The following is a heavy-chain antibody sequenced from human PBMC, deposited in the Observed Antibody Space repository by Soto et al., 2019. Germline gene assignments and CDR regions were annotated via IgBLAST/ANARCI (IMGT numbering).Heavy chain of an antibody. CDR1: GGSISNYY. D-gene: IGHD6-19*01. V-gene: IGHV4-59*01. CDR2: IFYSGST. Sequence: SETLSLTWTVSGGSISNYYWSWIRQPPGRGLEWIGHIFYSGSTNYNPALKSRVTISVDTSKSQFSLKLSSVTAADTALYYCASPPVEQWLSHWGQGTLVTVSS. CDR3: ASPPVEQWLSH. J-gene: IGHJ4*02.